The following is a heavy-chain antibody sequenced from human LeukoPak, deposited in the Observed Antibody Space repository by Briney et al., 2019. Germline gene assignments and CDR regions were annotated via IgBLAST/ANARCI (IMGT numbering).Heavy chain of an antibody. CDR2: TYYRSKWYN. D-gene: IGHD5-18*01. CDR1: GDSVSINSAA. V-gene: IGHV6-1*01. CDR3: ARSSYSYGNYYYYYGMDV. J-gene: IGHJ6*02. Sequence: SQTLSLTCAISGDSVSINSAAWNWIRQSPSRGLEWLGRTYYRSKWYNDYAVSVKSRITINPDTSKDQFSLQLNSVTPEDTAVYYCARSSYSYGNYYYYYGMDVWGQGTTVTVSS.